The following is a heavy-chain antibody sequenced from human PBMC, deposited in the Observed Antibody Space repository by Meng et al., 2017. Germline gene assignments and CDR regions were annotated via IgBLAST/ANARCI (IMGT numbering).Heavy chain of an antibody. CDR1: GFSLSNARMG. CDR3: ARIYLAAAGTIGYFDL. CDR2: IFSNDEK. V-gene: IGHV2-26*01. Sequence: SGPTLVKPTATLTLTCTVSGFSLSNARMGVSWIRQPPGKALEWLAHIFSNDEKSYSTSLRSRLTISKDTSKSQVVLTMTNMDPVDTATYYCARIYLAAAGTIGYFDLWGRGTLVTVSS. J-gene: IGHJ2*01. D-gene: IGHD6-13*01.